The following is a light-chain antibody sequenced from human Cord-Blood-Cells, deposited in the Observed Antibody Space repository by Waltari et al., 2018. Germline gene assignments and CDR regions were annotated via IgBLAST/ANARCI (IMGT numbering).Light chain of an antibody. CDR3: QSYDSSLSGSYV. J-gene: IGLJ1*01. Sequence: QSVLTQPPSVSGAPGQRVTISCTGSSSNLGAGYDVPWYQQLPGTAPKLLLYGNSNRPSGVPDRFSGSKSGTSASLAITGLQAEDEADYYCQSYDSSLSGSYVFGTGTKVTVL. V-gene: IGLV1-40*01. CDR2: GNS. CDR1: SSNLGAGYD.